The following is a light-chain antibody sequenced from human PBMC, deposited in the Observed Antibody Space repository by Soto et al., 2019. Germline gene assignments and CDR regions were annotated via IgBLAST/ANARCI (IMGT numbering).Light chain of an antibody. CDR1: QSISVW. CDR3: QQYHSFSRT. V-gene: IGKV1-5*03. J-gene: IGKJ1*01. CDR2: KSS. Sequence: DIQMTQSPSTLPASVGGRVTITCRASQSISVWLAWYQQKPGKAPKPLIYKSSSLESGVPSRFSGSGSGTEFTLTIGSLQPDDFATYFDQQYHSFSRTFGPGTRVDIK.